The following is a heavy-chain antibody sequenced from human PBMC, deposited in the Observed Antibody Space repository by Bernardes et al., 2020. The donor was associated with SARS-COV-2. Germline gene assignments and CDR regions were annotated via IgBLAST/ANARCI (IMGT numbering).Heavy chain of an antibody. CDR3: ARPRSDYIYRNAFDI. Sequence: SLRLSCAASGFTFSTFTMHWVRQAPGKGLEWVALISYDGSNKYFADSVKGRFTISRDNSKNTLYLQMNSLRAEDTAVYYCARPRSDYIYRNAFDIWGQGTTVTVSS. CDR2: ISYDGSNK. D-gene: IGHD4-17*01. J-gene: IGHJ3*02. CDR1: GFTFSTFT. V-gene: IGHV3-30-3*01.